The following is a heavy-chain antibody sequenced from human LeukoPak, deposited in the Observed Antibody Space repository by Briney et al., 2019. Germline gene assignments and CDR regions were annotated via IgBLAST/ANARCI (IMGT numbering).Heavy chain of an antibody. D-gene: IGHD3-16*01. CDR3: VRLGDDPKAFDI. CDR1: GYSISSGYY. V-gene: IGHV4-38-2*01. Sequence: SETLSLTCAVSGYSISSGYYWGWIRQPPGKGLEWIGSIYHSGSTYYNPSLKSRVTISVDTSKNQFSLKLSSVTAADTAVYYCVRLGDDPKAFDIWGQGTMVTVSS. CDR2: IYHSGST. J-gene: IGHJ3*02.